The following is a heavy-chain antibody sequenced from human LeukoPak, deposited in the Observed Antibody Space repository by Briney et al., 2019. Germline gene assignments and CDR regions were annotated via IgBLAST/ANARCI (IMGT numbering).Heavy chain of an antibody. CDR1: GFTFSSYS. V-gene: IGHV3-48*01. CDR2: ISSSSSTI. CDR3: ARDRKGALLWFGISRWYFDL. Sequence: PGGSLRLSCAASGFTFSSYSMSWVRQAPGKGLEWVSYISSSSSTIYYADSVKGRFTISRDNAKNSLYLQMNSLRAEDTAVYYCARDRKGALLWFGISRWYFDLWGRGTLVTVSS. D-gene: IGHD3-10*01. J-gene: IGHJ2*01.